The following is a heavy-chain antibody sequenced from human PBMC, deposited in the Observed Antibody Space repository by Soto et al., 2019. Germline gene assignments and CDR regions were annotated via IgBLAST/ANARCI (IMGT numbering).Heavy chain of an antibody. CDR3: ARNEYNYGYSDY. CDR2: INHSGST. D-gene: IGHD5-18*01. CDR1: GGSFSGYY. J-gene: IGHJ4*02. V-gene: IGHV4-34*01. Sequence: QVQLQQWGAGLLKPSETLSLTCAVYGGSFSGYYWSWIRQPPGKGLEWIGEINHSGSTNYTPSLKSRVTISVDTSKNQFSLKLSSVTAADTAVYYCARNEYNYGYSDYWGQGTLVTVSS.